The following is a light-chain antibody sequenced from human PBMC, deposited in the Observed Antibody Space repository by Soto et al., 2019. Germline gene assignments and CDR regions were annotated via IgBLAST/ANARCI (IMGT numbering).Light chain of an antibody. CDR3: QQYDSFSVT. Sequence: DIQLTQSPSFLSPSIGESVTITCRASQVISTSLAWYQVKPGKAPKLLIYAASTLESGVPSRFSATVSGTEFSLTITSLQPEDFATYYCQQYDSFSVTFGQGTKVDIK. J-gene: IGKJ1*01. CDR2: AAS. CDR1: QVISTS. V-gene: IGKV1-9*01.